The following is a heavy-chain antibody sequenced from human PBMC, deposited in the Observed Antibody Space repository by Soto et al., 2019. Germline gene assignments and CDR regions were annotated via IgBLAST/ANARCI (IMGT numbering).Heavy chain of an antibody. D-gene: IGHD2-2*01. CDR1: GFTFSSYA. CDR2: ISGSGGST. CDR3: AQCGSTSCGVDFDY. V-gene: IGHV3-23*01. J-gene: IGHJ4*02. Sequence: PGGSLRLSCAASGFTFSSYAMSWVRQAPGKGLEWVSAISGSGGSTYYADSVKGRITISRDNSKNTLYLQMNSLRAEDTDVYYCAQCGSTSCGVDFDYGGQGTLVTVSS.